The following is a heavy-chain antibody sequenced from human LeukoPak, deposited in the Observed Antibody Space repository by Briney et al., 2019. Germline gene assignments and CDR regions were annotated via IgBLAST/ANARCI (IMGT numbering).Heavy chain of an antibody. Sequence: PGGSLRLSCAASGFTLSDYYMSWIRQAPGKGLEWVSYITSSGYTIYYTDSVKGRFTISRDNAKNSLYLQMNSLRAEDTAVYYCARESGSHKAFDYWGQETLVTVSS. CDR1: GFTLSDYY. D-gene: IGHD1-26*01. J-gene: IGHJ4*02. CDR2: ITSSGYTI. CDR3: ARESGSHKAFDY. V-gene: IGHV3-11*01.